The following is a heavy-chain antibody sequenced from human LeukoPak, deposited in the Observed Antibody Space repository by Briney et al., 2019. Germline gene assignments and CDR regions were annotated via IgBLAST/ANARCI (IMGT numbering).Heavy chain of an antibody. CDR2: INHSGST. V-gene: IGHV4-34*01. CDR1: GGSISSYY. CDR3: ARALYYYYMDV. Sequence: SETLSLTCTVSGGSISSYYWSWIRQPPGKGLEWIGEINHSGSTNYNPSLKSRVTISVDTSKNQFSLKLSSVTAADTAVYYCARALYYYYMDVWGKGTTVTVSS. J-gene: IGHJ6*03.